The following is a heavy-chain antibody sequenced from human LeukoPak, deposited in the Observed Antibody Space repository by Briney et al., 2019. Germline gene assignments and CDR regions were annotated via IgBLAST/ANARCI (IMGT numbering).Heavy chain of an antibody. CDR3: ARGGYYFDY. CDR2: IYYSGCT. J-gene: IGHJ4*02. CDR1: SGSIYSYY. Sequence: SETLSLTCTVSSGSIYSYYWSWIRQPPGKGLEWIGYIYYSGCTNFNPSLESRVTISVDTAKNQFALKMSSVTGADTAIYYCARGGYYFDYWGKGSLVTVSS. V-gene: IGHV4-59*01.